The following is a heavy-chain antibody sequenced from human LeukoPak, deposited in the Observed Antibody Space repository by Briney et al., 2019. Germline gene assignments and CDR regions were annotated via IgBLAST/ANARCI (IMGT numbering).Heavy chain of an antibody. V-gene: IGHV1-3*01. D-gene: IGHD3-9*01. Sequence: GASVKVSCKASGYTFTSYAMHWVRQAPGQRLEWMGWINAGNGNTKYSQKFQGRVTITRDTSASTAYMELSSLRSEDTAVYYCARVDYDILTGHSDVYFDYWGQGTLVTVSS. CDR3: ARVDYDILTGHSDVYFDY. CDR2: INAGNGNT. J-gene: IGHJ4*02. CDR1: GYTFTSYA.